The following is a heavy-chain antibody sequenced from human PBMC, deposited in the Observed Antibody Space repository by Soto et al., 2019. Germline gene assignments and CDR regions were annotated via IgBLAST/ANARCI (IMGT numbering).Heavy chain of an antibody. D-gene: IGHD6-13*01. CDR3: ARDTERQLVTLFDC. CDR1: GFTFSSYG. J-gene: IGHJ4*02. CDR2: IWYDGSNK. V-gene: IGHV3-33*01. Sequence: QVQLVESGGGVVQPGRSLRLSCAASGFTFSSYGMHWVRQAPGKGLEWVAVIWYDGSNKYYADSVKGRFTISRDNSKNTLYLQMNSLRAEDTAVYYCARDTERQLVTLFDCWGQGTLVTVSS.